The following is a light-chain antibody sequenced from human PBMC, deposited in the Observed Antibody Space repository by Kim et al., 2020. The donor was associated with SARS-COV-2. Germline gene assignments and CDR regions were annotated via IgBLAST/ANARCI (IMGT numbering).Light chain of an antibody. V-gene: IGKV1-33*01. CDR1: QDISNY. J-gene: IGKJ4*01. CDR2: DAS. Sequence: DIQMTQSPSSLSASVGDRVIITCQASQDISNYLNWYQQKPGKAPKLLIYDASNLETGVPSRFSGSGSGTDFTFTISSLQPEDIATYYCQQYDSLPLTFGRGTKVDIK. CDR3: QQYDSLPLT.